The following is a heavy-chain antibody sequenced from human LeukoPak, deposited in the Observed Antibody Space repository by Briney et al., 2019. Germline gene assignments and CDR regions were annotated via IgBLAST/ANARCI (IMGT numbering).Heavy chain of an antibody. CDR2: INHSGST. D-gene: IGHD4-11*01. CDR3: ARGVRYSNYYYYYYMDV. Sequence: SETLSLTCAVYGGSFSGYYWSWIRQPPGKGLEWIGEINHSGSTNYNLSLKSRVTISVDTSKNQFSLKLSSVTAADTAVYYCARGVRYSNYYYYYYMDVWGKGTTVTVSS. CDR1: GGSFSGYY. V-gene: IGHV4-34*01. J-gene: IGHJ6*03.